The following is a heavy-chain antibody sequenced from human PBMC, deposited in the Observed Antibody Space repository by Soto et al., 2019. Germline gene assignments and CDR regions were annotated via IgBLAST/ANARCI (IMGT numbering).Heavy chain of an antibody. D-gene: IGHD2-15*01. V-gene: IGHV3-15*07. Sequence: PGGSLRLSCAASGFTFSNAWINWVRQAPGKGLEWVGRIKSKTDGGTTDYAEPVKGRFAISRDDSNNMVYLQMNSLKIEDTAVYYCAKDRAVPPKDIVVVVAAARPSYQDYWGQGTLVTVSS. CDR1: GFTFSNAW. CDR3: AKDRAVPPKDIVVVVAAARPSYQDY. J-gene: IGHJ4*02. CDR2: IKSKTDGGTT.